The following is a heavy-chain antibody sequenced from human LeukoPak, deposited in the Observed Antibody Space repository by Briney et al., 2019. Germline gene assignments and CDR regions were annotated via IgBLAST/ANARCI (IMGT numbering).Heavy chain of an antibody. D-gene: IGHD3-10*01. CDR1: GFTFSNYG. Sequence: GGSLRLSCAASGFTFSNYGMSWVRQAPGKGLEWVANIKKDGSEKYYVDSVKGRFTVSRDNAKNSLYLQMNSLRAEDTAVYYCARDRSPFDIWGQGTMVTVSS. CDR3: ARDRSPFDI. CDR2: IKKDGSEK. V-gene: IGHV3-7*03. J-gene: IGHJ3*02.